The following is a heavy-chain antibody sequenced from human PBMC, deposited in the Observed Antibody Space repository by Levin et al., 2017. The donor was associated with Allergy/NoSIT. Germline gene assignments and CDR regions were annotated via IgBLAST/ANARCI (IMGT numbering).Heavy chain of an antibody. CDR2: ISPSGST. Sequence: PSETLSLTCGVLGESFSGSYLAWIRHSPGTGLEWIGEISPSGSTNYNPSLESRVTMLVDMSKNQFSLKLNSVTPADTAVYFCARVAGLRACRQTSRYYYYYMDVWGNGTAVTVSS. CDR3: ARVAGLRACRQTSRYYYYYMDV. CDR1: GESFSGSY. J-gene: IGHJ6*03. D-gene: IGHD3-16*02. V-gene: IGHV4-34*01.